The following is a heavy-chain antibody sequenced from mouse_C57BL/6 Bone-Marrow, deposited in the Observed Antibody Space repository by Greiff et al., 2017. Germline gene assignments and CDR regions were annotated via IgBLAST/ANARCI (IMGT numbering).Heavy chain of an antibody. Sequence: EVQLQQSGAELVRPGASVKLSCTASGFNIKDDYMHWVKQRPEQGLAWIGWIDPENGDTEYASKFQGKATITADPSSNTAFLQLSSLSSEDSAVYYCTTGVSNPAWFAYWGQGTLVTVSA. CDR3: TTGVSNPAWFAY. D-gene: IGHD2-5*01. CDR1: GFNIKDDY. CDR2: IDPENGDT. V-gene: IGHV14-4*01. J-gene: IGHJ3*01.